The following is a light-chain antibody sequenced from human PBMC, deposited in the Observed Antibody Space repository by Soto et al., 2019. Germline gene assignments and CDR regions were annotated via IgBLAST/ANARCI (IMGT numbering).Light chain of an antibody. CDR1: SSDIGSHS. J-gene: IGLJ3*02. CDR3: AAWDDSRNWV. Sequence: QSVLTQPPSASGTPGQRVTISCSGVSSDIGSHSVNWYQQLPGTAPKLLIYAVHQRPSGVPDRFSGSKSGTSASLAISGLQSEDEAHYYCAAWDDSRNWVFGGGTKLTV. CDR2: AVH. V-gene: IGLV1-44*01.